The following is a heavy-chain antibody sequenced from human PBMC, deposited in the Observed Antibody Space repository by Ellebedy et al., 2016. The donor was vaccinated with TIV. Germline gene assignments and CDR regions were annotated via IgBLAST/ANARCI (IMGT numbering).Heavy chain of an antibody. Sequence: GESLKISXAASGFTFSSYSMNWVRQAPGKGLEWVSYISSSSSTIYYADSVKGRFTISRDNAKNSLYLQMNSLRDEDTAVYYCARDPMTPYYYYMDVWGKGTTVTVSS. CDR1: GFTFSSYS. CDR3: ARDPMTPYYYYMDV. J-gene: IGHJ6*03. V-gene: IGHV3-48*02. CDR2: ISSSSSTI. D-gene: IGHD2-15*01.